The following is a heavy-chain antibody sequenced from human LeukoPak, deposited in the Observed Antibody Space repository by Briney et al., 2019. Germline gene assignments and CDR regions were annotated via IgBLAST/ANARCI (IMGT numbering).Heavy chain of an antibody. D-gene: IGHD3-22*01. CDR1: GFTFSSYA. J-gene: IGHJ4*02. V-gene: IGHV3-23*01. CDR2: IIGSGGST. CDR3: ARAVYYDSSGYYYVGPGVDY. Sequence: GGSLRLSCAASGFTFSSYAMSWVRQAPGKGLEWVSAIIGSGGSTYYADSVKGRFTISRDNAKNSLYLQMNSLRAEDTAVYYCARAVYYDSSGYYYVGPGVDYWGQGTLVTVSS.